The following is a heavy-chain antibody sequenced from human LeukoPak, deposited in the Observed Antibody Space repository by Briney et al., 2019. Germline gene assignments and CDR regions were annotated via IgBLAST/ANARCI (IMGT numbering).Heavy chain of an antibody. Sequence: SETLSLTCTVPGGSISSYYWSWIWQPAGKGLEWIGRIYSSGSTNYNPSFESRVTMSEDASNNQFSLKLNSVTAADTAVYYCARGGSGTILFDYWGQGTLVTVSS. CDR2: IYSSGST. CDR3: ARGGSGTILFDY. J-gene: IGHJ4*02. V-gene: IGHV4-4*07. D-gene: IGHD1-26*01. CDR1: GGSISSYY.